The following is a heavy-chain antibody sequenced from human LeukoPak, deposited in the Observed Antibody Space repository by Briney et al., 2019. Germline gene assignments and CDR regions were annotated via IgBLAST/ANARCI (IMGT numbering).Heavy chain of an antibody. D-gene: IGHD3-22*01. CDR1: GFTFSSYS. V-gene: IGHV3-21*01. CDR3: ARDLGDDSSAMAGAFDI. CDR2: ISSSSSYI. J-gene: IGHJ3*02. Sequence: GGSLRLSCAASGFTFSSYSMNWVRQAPGKGLEWVSSISSSSSYIYYADSVKGRFTISRDNAKNSLYLQMNSLRAEDTAVYYCARDLGDDSSAMAGAFDIWGQGTMVTVSS.